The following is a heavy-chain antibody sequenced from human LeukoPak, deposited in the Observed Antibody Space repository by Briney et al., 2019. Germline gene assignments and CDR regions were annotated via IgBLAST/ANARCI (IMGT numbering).Heavy chain of an antibody. D-gene: IGHD3-16*02. CDR1: GFTFNRYW. V-gene: IGHV3-30-3*01. J-gene: IGHJ4*02. CDR2: ISYDGSNK. Sequence: GGSLRLSCAGSGFTFNRYWMTWVRQAPGKGLEWVAVISYDGSNKYYADSVKGRFTISRDNSKNTLYLQMNSLRAEDTAVYYCARDFWDDYVWGSYRDRAFDYWGQGTLVTVSS. CDR3: ARDFWDDYVWGSYRDRAFDY.